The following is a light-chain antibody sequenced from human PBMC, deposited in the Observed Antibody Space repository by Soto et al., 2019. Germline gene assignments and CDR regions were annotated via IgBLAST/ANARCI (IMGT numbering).Light chain of an antibody. CDR3: QLYYSSHT. Sequence: DIVMTQSPDSLAVSLGERATINCKSSQSVLYSSNNKNYLAWYQQKPGQPPKLLVYWGSTRGSGVPDRFSGSGSGTDFTLTISSLQAEDVAVYYCQLYYSSHTFGQGTRLEI. CDR1: QSVLYSSNNKNY. J-gene: IGKJ5*01. CDR2: WGS. V-gene: IGKV4-1*01.